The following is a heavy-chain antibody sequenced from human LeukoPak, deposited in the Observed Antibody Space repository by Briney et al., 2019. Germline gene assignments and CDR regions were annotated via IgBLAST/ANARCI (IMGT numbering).Heavy chain of an antibody. CDR3: ARDGRYYGSGYAFDI. J-gene: IGHJ3*02. CDR1: GGSISSSNW. Sequence: PSGTLSLTCAVSGGSISSSNWWSWVRQPPGKGLEWIGEIYHSGSTNYNPSLKSRVTISVDKSKNQFSLKLSSVTAADTAVYYCARDGRYYGSGYAFDIWGQGTMVTVSS. D-gene: IGHD3-10*01. V-gene: IGHV4-4*02. CDR2: IYHSGST.